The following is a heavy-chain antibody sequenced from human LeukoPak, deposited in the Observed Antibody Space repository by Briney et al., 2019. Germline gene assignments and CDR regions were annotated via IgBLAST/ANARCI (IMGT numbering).Heavy chain of an antibody. CDR3: AKDRLRFLEWLPYFDY. D-gene: IGHD3-3*01. V-gene: IGHV3-23*01. J-gene: IGHJ4*02. CDR2: ISGSGGST. CDR1: GFTFSSYA. Sequence: GGSLRLSCAASGFTFSSYAMSWVRQAPGKGLEWVSAISGSGGSTYYADSVKGRFTISRDNSKNTLYLQMNSLRAEDTAVYYCAKDRLRFLEWLPYFDYWGQGTLVTVSS.